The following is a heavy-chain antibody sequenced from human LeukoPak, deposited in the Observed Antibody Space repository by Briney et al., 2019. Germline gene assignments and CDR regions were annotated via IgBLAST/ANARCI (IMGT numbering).Heavy chain of an antibody. Sequence: GGSLRLSCAASGFTFSSYAMSWVRQAPGKGLEWASGISTSGDNTHYADSVTGRFTISRDNSKDTLYLQMNSLRAEDTAVYYCAKVGPMTSVTRVFRSRTYYYYYMDVWGKGTTVTVSS. D-gene: IGHD4-17*01. CDR3: AKVGPMTSVTRVFRSRTYYYYYMDV. CDR1: GFTFSSYA. CDR2: ISTSGDNT. J-gene: IGHJ6*03. V-gene: IGHV3-23*01.